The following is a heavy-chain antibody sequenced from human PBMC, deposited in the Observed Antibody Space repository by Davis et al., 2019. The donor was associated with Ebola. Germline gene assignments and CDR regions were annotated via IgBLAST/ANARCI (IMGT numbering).Heavy chain of an antibody. CDR3: ARVSEWFGELLSNYYFDY. Sequence: GESLKISCAASGFTFSSYSMNWVRQASGKGLEWVSSISSSSRYIYYADSEKGRFTISRDNAKNSLYLQMNSLRAEDTAVYYCARVSEWFGELLSNYYFDYWGQGTLVTVSS. CDR2: ISSSSRYI. J-gene: IGHJ4*02. V-gene: IGHV3-21*01. D-gene: IGHD3-10*01. CDR1: GFTFSSYS.